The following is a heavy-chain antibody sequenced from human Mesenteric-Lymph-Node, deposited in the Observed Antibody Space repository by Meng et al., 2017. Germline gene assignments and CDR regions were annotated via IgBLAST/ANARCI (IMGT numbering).Heavy chain of an antibody. V-gene: IGHV3-33*01. D-gene: IGHD6-13*01. J-gene: IGHJ5*02. CDR3: AREQQLGWFDP. CDR1: GVTVSSYG. CDR2: IGYDESNK. Sequence: RVVGLGGVVVAPSNSSVCSWSASGVTVSSYGKHGVRQAPDRVLEWVGVIGYDESNKYYADSVKGRFTIARDNSKNSLYLQMDSVRAEDTALYYCAREQQLGWFDPWGQGTLVTVSS.